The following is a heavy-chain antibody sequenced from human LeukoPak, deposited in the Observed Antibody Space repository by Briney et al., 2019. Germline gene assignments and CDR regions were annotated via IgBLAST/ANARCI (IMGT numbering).Heavy chain of an antibody. Sequence: ASVKVSCKASGYTFTGYFIHWVRQAPGQGLEWMGWINPNSGGTNYAQKFQGRVTMTRDTSISTAYMQLSRLRSDDTAVYYCARGDAGFYYMDVWGKGTTVTVSS. CDR2: INPNSGGT. V-gene: IGHV1-2*02. J-gene: IGHJ6*03. CDR3: ARGDAGFYYMDV. CDR1: GYTFTGYF.